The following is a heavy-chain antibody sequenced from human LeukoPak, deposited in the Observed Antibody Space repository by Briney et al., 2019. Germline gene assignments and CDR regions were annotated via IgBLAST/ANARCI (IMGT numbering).Heavy chain of an antibody. J-gene: IGHJ4*02. V-gene: IGHV3-7*01. CDR3: ARDAYGSSGYSPFDY. D-gene: IGHD3-22*01. CDR2: IKQDGSKK. CDR1: GFPFSSYW. Sequence: GGSLRLSCVASGFPFSSYWMTWVRQAPGKGLEWVANIKQDGSKKSYVDSVKGRFTISRDNAKNSLYLQMNSLRDEDTAVYYCARDAYGSSGYSPFDYWGQGTLVTVSS.